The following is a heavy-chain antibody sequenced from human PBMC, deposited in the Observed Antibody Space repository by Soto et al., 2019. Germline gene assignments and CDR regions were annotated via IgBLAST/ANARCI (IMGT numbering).Heavy chain of an antibody. D-gene: IGHD3-10*01. V-gene: IGHV4-38-2*02. J-gene: IGHJ6*02. Sequence: SGILALTCAVSGYSISSGYYWGFIRQPPGKGLEWIGSIYHSGSTYYNPSLKSRVTISVDTSKNQFSLKLSSVTAADTAVYYCARDRAVTMVRGAYYYYGMDVWGQGTTVTVSS. CDR1: GYSISSGYY. CDR3: ARDRAVTMVRGAYYYYGMDV. CDR2: IYHSGST.